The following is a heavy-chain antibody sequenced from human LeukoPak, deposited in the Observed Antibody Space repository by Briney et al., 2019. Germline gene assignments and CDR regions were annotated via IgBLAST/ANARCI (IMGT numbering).Heavy chain of an antibody. V-gene: IGHV4-4*02. J-gene: IGHJ4*02. CDR2: VHLSGDT. D-gene: IGHD1-26*01. Sequence: PSGTLSLTCAVSGGSLMTTNWWSWVRQPPGKGLEWIGEVHLSGDTNYNPSLESRVSLSIDTSKNQMSLKLTSVTSAHTAIYFCTRESGAFSPFGFWGQGTLVTVSS. CDR1: GGSLMTTNW. CDR3: TRESGAFSPFGF.